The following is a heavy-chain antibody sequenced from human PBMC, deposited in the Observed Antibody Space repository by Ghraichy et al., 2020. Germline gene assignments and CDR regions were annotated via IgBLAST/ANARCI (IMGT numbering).Heavy chain of an antibody. CDR2: INHSGST. D-gene: IGHD5-24*01. V-gene: IGHV4-34*01. CDR3: ARARWLQFGRIGLRNYYYGMDV. CDR1: GGSFSGYY. Sequence: SQTLSLTCAVYGGSFSGYYWSWIRQPPGKGLEWIGEINHSGSTNYNPSLKSRVTISVDTSKNQFSLKLSSVTAADTAVYYCARARWLQFGRIGLRNYYYGMDVWGQGTTVTVSS. J-gene: IGHJ6*02.